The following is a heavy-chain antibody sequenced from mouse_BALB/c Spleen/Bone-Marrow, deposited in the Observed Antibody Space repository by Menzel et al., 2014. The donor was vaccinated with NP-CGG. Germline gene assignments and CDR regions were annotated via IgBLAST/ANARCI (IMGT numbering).Heavy chain of an antibody. V-gene: IGHV1-52*01. CDR3: ARSPDTYPSMDY. CDR2: IDPYDSET. J-gene: IGHJ4*01. Sequence: VQLQQSGAELVRPGASVKLSCKASGYTFTSYWMNWVKQRPEQGLEWIGRIDPYDSETHYNQKFRDKAILTVDKSSRIAFMQLSRLTPEDSAVYYCARSPDTYPSMDYWGQGTSVTVSS. CDR1: GYTFTSYW.